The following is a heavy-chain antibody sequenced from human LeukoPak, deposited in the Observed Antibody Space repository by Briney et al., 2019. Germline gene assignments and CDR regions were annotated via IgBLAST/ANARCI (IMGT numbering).Heavy chain of an antibody. CDR1: GYTFTGYY. J-gene: IGHJ6*02. Sequence: ASVKVSCKASGYTFTGYYMHWVRQAPGQGLEWMGWINPNSGGTNYAQKFQGRVTMTRDTSISTAYMELSSLRSEDTAVYYCATPITMVRGVLDYYYGMDVWGQGTTVTVSS. CDR3: ATPITMVRGVLDYYYGMDV. V-gene: IGHV1-2*02. D-gene: IGHD3-10*01. CDR2: INPNSGGT.